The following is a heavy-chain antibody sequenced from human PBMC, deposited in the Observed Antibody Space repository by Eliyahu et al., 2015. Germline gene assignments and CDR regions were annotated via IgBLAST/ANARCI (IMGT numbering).Heavy chain of an antibody. CDR3: AGSSGDSDFHY. CDR1: GYTXXSYY. J-gene: IGHJ4*02. CDR2: INPSGGSR. V-gene: IGHV1-46*01. D-gene: IGHD2-21*02. Sequence: QVQLVQSGAEVRXPGASVTVSCXASGYTXXSYYIXWVRQAPGQGLEWMGIINPSGGSRTYAQKFRGRVTMTRDTSTNTIYMQLSSLRSEDTAVYYCAGSSGDSDFHYWGQGTLVTVSS.